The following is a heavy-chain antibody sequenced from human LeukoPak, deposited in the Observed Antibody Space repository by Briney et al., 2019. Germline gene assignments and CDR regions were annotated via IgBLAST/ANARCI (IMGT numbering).Heavy chain of an antibody. V-gene: IGHV5-51*01. Sequence: ESLKISLTGSGYSFNDYWNGWGRQMPWKGLGLLGIIFPGHFDIKYSPSFQGQITIAPDRSINTAYLQWSRLKASESGKYYCARHGLRGCTGGRCFTSFYYYGMDVWGLGTTVIVSS. CDR2: IFPGHFDI. CDR1: GYSFNDYW. D-gene: IGHD2-8*02. J-gene: IGHJ6*04. CDR3: ARHGLRGCTGGRCFTSFYYYGMDV.